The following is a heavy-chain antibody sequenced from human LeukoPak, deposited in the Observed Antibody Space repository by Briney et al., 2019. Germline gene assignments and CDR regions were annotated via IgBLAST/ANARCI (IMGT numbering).Heavy chain of an antibody. CDR3: AKDASSSSGWYDY. CDR1: GFTFDDYA. D-gene: IGHD6-19*01. V-gene: IGHV3-9*01. Sequence: GGSLRLSCAASGFTFDDYAMHWVRQATGKGLEWVSGISWNSGSIGYADSVKGRFTISRDNAKNSLYLQMNSLRAEDTALYYCAKDASSSSGWYDYWGQGTLVTVSS. CDR2: ISWNSGSI. J-gene: IGHJ4*02.